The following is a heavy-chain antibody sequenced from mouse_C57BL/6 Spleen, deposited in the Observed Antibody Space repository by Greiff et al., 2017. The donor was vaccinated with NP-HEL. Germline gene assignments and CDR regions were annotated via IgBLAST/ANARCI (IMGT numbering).Heavy chain of an antibody. J-gene: IGHJ2*01. V-gene: IGHV1-85*01. CDR1: GYTFTSYD. CDR3: ARWPSSYYGSSYFDY. Sequence: VKLLESGPELVKPGASVKLSCKASGYTFTSYDINWVKQRPGQGLEWIGWIYPRDGSTKYNEKFKGKATLTVDTSSSTAYMELHSLTSEDSAVYFCARWPSSYYGSSYFDYWGQGTTLTVSS. CDR2: IYPRDGST. D-gene: IGHD1-1*01.